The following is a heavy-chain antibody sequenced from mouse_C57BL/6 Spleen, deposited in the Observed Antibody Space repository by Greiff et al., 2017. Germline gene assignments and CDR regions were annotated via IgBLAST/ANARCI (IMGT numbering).Heavy chain of an antibody. CDR2: INPSNGGT. V-gene: IGHV1-53*01. Sequence: QVQLKQPGTELVKPGASVKLSCKASGYTFTSYWMHWVKQRPGQGLEWIGNINPSNGGTNYNEKFKSKATLTVDKSSSTAYMQLSSLTSEDSAVYYCASSNYYGSSRYFDVWGTGTTVTVSS. D-gene: IGHD1-1*01. CDR3: ASSNYYGSSRYFDV. J-gene: IGHJ1*03. CDR1: GYTFTSYW.